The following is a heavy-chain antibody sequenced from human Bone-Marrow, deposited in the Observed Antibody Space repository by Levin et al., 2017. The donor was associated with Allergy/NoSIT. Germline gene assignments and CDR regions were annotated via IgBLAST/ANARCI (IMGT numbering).Heavy chain of an antibody. CDR1: EFTFSSYW. J-gene: IGHJ2*01. V-gene: IGHV3-7*01. CDR3: ARVAGMAAPDWYFDR. D-gene: IGHD6-13*01. CDR2: IKEDGSEK. Sequence: GGSLRLSCEGSEFTFSSYWMTWVRQAPGKGLEWVANIKEDGSEKYYVDSVKGRFTISRDSAKNSLYLQMHSLRVEDTAVYHCARVAGMAAPDWYFDRWGRGTLVTVSS.